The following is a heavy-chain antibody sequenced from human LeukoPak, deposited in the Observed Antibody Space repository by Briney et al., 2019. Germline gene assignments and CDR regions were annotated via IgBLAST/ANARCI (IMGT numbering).Heavy chain of an antibody. Sequence: SVKVSCNAFGYAFTSIGINWKRQAPGQGLEWMGWSSGYNGDTNYAQTFQGRVTMTTDTSTSTAYMELRSLRSDDAAVYYCARGTWEAAARPYSFDTWGQGTLVTVSS. J-gene: IGHJ5*02. D-gene: IGHD1-26*01. CDR2: SSGYNGDT. V-gene: IGHV1-18*01. CDR1: GYAFTSIG. CDR3: ARGTWEAAARPYSFDT.